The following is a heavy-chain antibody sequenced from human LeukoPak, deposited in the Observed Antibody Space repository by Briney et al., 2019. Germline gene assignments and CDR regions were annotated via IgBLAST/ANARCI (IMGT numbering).Heavy chain of an antibody. CDR2: IRYDGSNK. CDR3: ATSKTSTYGRNLFDY. J-gene: IGHJ4*02. CDR1: GFTFSSYG. V-gene: IGHV3-30*02. Sequence: PGGSLRLSCAASGFTFSSYGMHWVRQAPGKGLEWVAFIRYDGSNKYYADSVKGRFTISRDNSKNTLYLQMNSLRAEDTAVYYCATSKTSTYGRNLFDYWGQGTLVTVSS. D-gene: IGHD3-10*01.